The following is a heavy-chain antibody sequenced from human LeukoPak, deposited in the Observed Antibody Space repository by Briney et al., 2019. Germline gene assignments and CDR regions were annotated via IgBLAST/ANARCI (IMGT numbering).Heavy chain of an antibody. J-gene: IGHJ4*02. CDR2: ISSSGSTI. Sequence: GGSLRLSCAASGFTFSDYYMSWIRQAPGKGLEGGSYISSSGSTIYYADSVKGRFTISRDNAKNSLYLQMNSLRAEDTAVYYCARDLTYYYDSSGCPGYWGQGTLVTVSS. V-gene: IGHV3-11*01. D-gene: IGHD3-22*01. CDR1: GFTFSDYY. CDR3: ARDLTYYYDSSGCPGY.